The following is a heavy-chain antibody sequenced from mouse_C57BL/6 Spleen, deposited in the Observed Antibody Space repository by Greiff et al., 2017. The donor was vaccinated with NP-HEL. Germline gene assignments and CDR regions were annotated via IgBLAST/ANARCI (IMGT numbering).Heavy chain of an antibody. Sequence: VQLQQSGPELVKPGASVKISCKASGYTFTDYYMNWVKQSHGKSLEWIGDINPNNGGTSYNQKFKGKATLTVDKSSSTAYMELRSLTSEDSAVYYCARGGIYPPYFDVWGTGTTVTVSS. V-gene: IGHV1-26*01. CDR3: ARGGIYPPYFDV. J-gene: IGHJ1*03. CDR1: GYTFTDYY. CDR2: INPNNGGT.